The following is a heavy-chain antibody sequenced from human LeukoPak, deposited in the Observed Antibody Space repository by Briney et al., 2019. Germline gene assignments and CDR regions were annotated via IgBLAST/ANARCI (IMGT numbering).Heavy chain of an antibody. J-gene: IGHJ6*02. Sequence: PGGSLRLSCAASGFTFSSYAMSWVRQAQGKGLEWDSAISGSGGSTYYADSVKGRFTISRDNSKNTLYLQMNSLRAEDTAVYYCAKDQFEYYDSSGYPSYYYYGMDVWGQGTTVTVSS. CDR2: ISGSGGST. CDR3: AKDQFEYYDSSGYPSYYYYGMDV. D-gene: IGHD3-22*01. V-gene: IGHV3-23*01. CDR1: GFTFSSYA.